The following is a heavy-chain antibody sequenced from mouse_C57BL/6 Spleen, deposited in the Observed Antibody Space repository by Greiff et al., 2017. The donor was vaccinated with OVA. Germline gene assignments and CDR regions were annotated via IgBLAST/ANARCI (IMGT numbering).Heavy chain of an antibody. CDR3: ARDQWLFAY. J-gene: IGHJ3*01. CDR1: GYTFTSYW. Sequence: VQLQQPGAELVKPGASVKLSCKASGYTFTSYWMQWVKQRPGQGLEWIGEIDPSDSYTNYNQKFKGKATLTVDTSSSTAYMQLSSLTSEDSAVYYCARDQWLFAYWGQGTLVTVSA. CDR2: IDPSDSYT. D-gene: IGHD2-2*01. V-gene: IGHV1-50*01.